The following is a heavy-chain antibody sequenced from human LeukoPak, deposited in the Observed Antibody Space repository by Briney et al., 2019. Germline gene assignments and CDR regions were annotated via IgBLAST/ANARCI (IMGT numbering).Heavy chain of an antibody. V-gene: IGHV3-21*01. CDR1: GFTFSSYS. Sequence: GGSLRLSCAASGFTFSSYSMNWVRQAPGKGLEWVSCISSSSSYIYYADSVKGRFTISRDNAKNSLYLQMNSLGAEDTAVYYCARLGGITMVRGVIDYWGQGTLVTVSS. D-gene: IGHD3-10*01. J-gene: IGHJ4*02. CDR3: ARLGGITMVRGVIDY. CDR2: ISSSSSYI.